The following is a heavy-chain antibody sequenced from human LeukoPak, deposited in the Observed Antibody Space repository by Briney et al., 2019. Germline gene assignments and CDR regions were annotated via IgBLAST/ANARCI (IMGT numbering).Heavy chain of an antibody. Sequence: ASVKVSFKASGGTFSSYAISWVRQAPGQGLEWMGRIIPIFGTANYAQKFRGRVTVTTDESTSTAYMELSSLRSEDTAVYYCARCRDGYNYYFDYWGQGTLVTVSS. CDR1: GGTFSSYA. D-gene: IGHD5-24*01. V-gene: IGHV1-69*05. CDR2: IIPIFGTA. CDR3: ARCRDGYNYYFDY. J-gene: IGHJ4*02.